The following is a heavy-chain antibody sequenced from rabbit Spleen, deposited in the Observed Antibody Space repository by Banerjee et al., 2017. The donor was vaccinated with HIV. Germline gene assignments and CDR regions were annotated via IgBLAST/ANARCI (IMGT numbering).Heavy chain of an antibody. CDR1: GFDFSNYG. J-gene: IGHJ4*01. CDR2: INTYTGKS. Sequence: QEQLVESGGGLVQPGGSLKLSCTASGFDFSNYGVTWVRQAPGKGLEWIACINTYTGKSVYASWAKGRFTMSRTSSTTVTLQMTSLTAADTATYFCARDLVAVIGWNFGLWGPGTLVTVS. CDR3: ARDLVAVIGWNFGL. D-gene: IGHD1-1*01. V-gene: IGHV1S45*01.